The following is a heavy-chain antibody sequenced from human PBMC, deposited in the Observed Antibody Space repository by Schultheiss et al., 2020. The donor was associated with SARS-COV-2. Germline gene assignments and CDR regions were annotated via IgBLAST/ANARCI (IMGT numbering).Heavy chain of an antibody. CDR2: IYYSGST. D-gene: IGHD2-15*01. J-gene: IGHJ5*02. Sequence: SQTLSLTCTVSGGSISSGGYYWSWIRQHPGKGLEWIGYIYYSGSTYYNPSLKSRVTISVDTSKNQFSLKLSSVTAADTAVYYCARGRGCSGGSCWRNWFDPWGQGTLVTVSS. CDR1: GGSISSGGYY. CDR3: ARGRGCSGGSCWRNWFDP. V-gene: IGHV4-31*03.